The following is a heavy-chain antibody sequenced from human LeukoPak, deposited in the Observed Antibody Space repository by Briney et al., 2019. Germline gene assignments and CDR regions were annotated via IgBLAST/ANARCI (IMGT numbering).Heavy chain of an antibody. J-gene: IGHJ4*02. CDR1: GFTFSSYG. CDR2: IRYDGSNK. CDR3: VKEEGRDDTCFDY. V-gene: IGHV3-30*02. Sequence: GRSLRLSCAASGFTFSSYGMHWVRQAPGKGLEWVSYIRYDGSNKYYADYVKGPFTLSRDKSKHTLYLQMNSLRTEDTAMYYCVKEEGRDDTCFDYWGQGTLVTVSS.